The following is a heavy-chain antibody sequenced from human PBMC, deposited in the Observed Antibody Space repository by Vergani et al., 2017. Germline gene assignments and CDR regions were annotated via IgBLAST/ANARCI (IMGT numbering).Heavy chain of an antibody. Sequence: QVQLQESGPGLVKPSETLSLTCAVSGYSISSGYYWGWIRQPPGKGLEWIGSIYHSGSTYYNPSLKSRVTISVDTYKNQFSLKLSSVTAADTAVYYCARPPFGRATSWFDPWGQGTLVTVSS. D-gene: IGHD1-26*01. CDR2: IYHSGST. J-gene: IGHJ5*02. CDR3: ARPPFGRATSWFDP. CDR1: GYSISSGYY. V-gene: IGHV4-38-2*01.